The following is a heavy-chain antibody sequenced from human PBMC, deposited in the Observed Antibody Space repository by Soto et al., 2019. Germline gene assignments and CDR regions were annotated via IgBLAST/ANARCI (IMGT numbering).Heavy chain of an antibody. V-gene: IGHV1-2*02. Sequence: VQLVQSGAEVRKPGASVKVSCRASGYTFTAFHMHWVRQAPGQGLEWMGWINPDSGDSEYGQKFQGRVTLTKDTSITTAYMELSRLTSDDTAIYYFARVRYGDFSYQYWGQGTPVSVPS. D-gene: IGHD4-17*01. CDR2: INPDSGDS. J-gene: IGHJ4*02. CDR3: ARVRYGDFSYQY. CDR1: GYTFTAFH.